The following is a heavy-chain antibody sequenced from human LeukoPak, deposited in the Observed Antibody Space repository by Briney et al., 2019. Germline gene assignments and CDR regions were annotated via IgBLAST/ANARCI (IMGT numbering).Heavy chain of an antibody. CDR2: ISGSGGST. Sequence: GGSLRLSCAASGFTFNSYSMHWVRQAPGKGLEWVSAISGSGGSTYYADSVKGRFTISRDKSKNTLYLQMNRLRAEDTAVYYCAKGGAYYYDSSAYYRDWGQGTLVTVSS. CDR3: AKGGAYYYDSSAYYRD. D-gene: IGHD3-22*01. CDR1: GFTFNSYS. V-gene: IGHV3-23*01. J-gene: IGHJ4*02.